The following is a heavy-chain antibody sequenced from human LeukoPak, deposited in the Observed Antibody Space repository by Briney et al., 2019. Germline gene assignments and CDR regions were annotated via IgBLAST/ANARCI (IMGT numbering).Heavy chain of an antibody. CDR1: GFTFSSCE. D-gene: IGHD3-9*01. V-gene: IGHV3-48*03. J-gene: IGHJ6*03. CDR2: ISSSGSTI. CDR3: ARVLTGYYYYYYYYMDV. Sequence: GGSLRLSCAASGFTFSSCETNWVRQAPGKGLEWVSYISSSGSTIYYADTVKGRFTISRDNAKNSLYLQMNSLRAEDTAVYYCARVLTGYYYYYYYYMDVWGKGTTVTISS.